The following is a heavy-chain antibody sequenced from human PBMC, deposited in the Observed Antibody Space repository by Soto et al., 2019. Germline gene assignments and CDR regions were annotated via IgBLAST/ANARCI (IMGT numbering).Heavy chain of an antibody. J-gene: IGHJ4*02. Sequence: SETLSLTCTVSGGSISSYYWSWIRQPPGKGLEWIGYIYYSGSTNYNPSLKSRVTISVDTSKNQFSLKLSSVTAADTAVYYCARVGPNTVTKAFDYWGQGTLVTVSS. D-gene: IGHD4-17*01. CDR1: GGSISSYY. CDR2: IYYSGST. CDR3: ARVGPNTVTKAFDY. V-gene: IGHV4-59*01.